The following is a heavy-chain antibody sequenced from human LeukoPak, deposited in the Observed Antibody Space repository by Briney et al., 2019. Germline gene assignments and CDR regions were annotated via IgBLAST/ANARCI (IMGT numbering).Heavy chain of an antibody. J-gene: IGHJ4*02. CDR1: GFSFSSYA. CDR3: ARTRTIGISAADVDY. Sequence: PGGSLRLSCAASGFSFSSYAMNWVRQAPGKGLEWVSSINSGSSYISYADSVKGRFTISRDNAKNSLYLQLNSLGVEDTAVYYCARTRTIGISAADVDYWGQGTLVTVSS. V-gene: IGHV3-21*01. CDR2: INSGSSYI. D-gene: IGHD6-13*01.